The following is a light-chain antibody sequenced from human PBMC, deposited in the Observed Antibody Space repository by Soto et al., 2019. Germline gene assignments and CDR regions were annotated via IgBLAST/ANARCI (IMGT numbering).Light chain of an antibody. J-gene: IGLJ3*02. Sequence: QPVLTQSPSASASLGASVKLTCTLSSGHSSYAIAWHQQQPEKGPRYLMKLNSDGSHSKGDGIPDRFSGSSSGAERYLTISRLQSEDAADYYCQTWGTGTGVFGGGTKLTVL. CDR1: SGHSSYA. CDR2: LNSDGSH. CDR3: QTWGTGTGV. V-gene: IGLV4-69*01.